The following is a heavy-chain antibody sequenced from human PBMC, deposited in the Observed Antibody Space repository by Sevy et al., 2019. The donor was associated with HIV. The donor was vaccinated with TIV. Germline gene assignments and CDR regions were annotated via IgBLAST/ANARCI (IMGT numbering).Heavy chain of an antibody. CDR3: VKNTASAGTGGFDY. Sequence: GGSLRLSCADSGFMFNSHAMSWVRQAPGKGLEWVTFIGYNGADRYYSDSVKGRFAISRDNSKNTLLLQMNSLRAEDTAIYYCVKNTASAGTGGFDYWGQGALVTVSS. CDR1: GFMFNSHA. V-gene: IGHV3-30*09. J-gene: IGHJ4*02. D-gene: IGHD6-13*01. CDR2: IGYNGADR.